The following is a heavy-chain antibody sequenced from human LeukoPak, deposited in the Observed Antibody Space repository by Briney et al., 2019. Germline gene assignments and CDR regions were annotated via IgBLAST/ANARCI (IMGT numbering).Heavy chain of an antibody. CDR3: VKGSGGNSAGLDY. CDR1: GFTFDDYA. Sequence: PGGSLRLSCAASGFTFDDYAMHWVRQAPGKGLEWVSLISGDGGSTYYADSVKGRFTISRDNSKNFLYLQMNSLRTEDTALYYCVKGSGGNSAGLDYWGQGTLVTVSS. CDR2: ISGDGGST. V-gene: IGHV3-43*02. J-gene: IGHJ4*02. D-gene: IGHD4-23*01.